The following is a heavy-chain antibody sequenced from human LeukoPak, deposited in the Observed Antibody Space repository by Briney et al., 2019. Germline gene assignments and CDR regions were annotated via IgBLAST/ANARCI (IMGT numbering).Heavy chain of an antibody. V-gene: IGHV4-38-2*02. CDR3: SRARREMVDY. CDR1: GYSISSGYY. CDR2: IYHSGST. J-gene: IGHJ4*02. D-gene: IGHD5-24*01. Sequence: PSETLSLTCTVSGYSISSGYYWGWIRQPPGKGLEWIGSIYHSGSTYYNPSLKSRVTISVDTSKNQFSLKLSSVAAADTAVYYWSRARREMVDYWGQGTLVTVSS.